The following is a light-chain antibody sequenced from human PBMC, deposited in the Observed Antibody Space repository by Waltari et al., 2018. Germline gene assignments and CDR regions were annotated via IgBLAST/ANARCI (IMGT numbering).Light chain of an antibody. CDR1: QSISNW. CDR3: QQYNSYSLLT. Sequence: DIQMTQSPSTLSASVGDRVTITCRASQSISNWLAWYQQKPGKAPKILIYKESTLESGVPSRFSGSGSGTEFTLTISSLQPDDYATYYCQQYNSYSLLTFGGGTKVEIK. CDR2: KES. J-gene: IGKJ4*01. V-gene: IGKV1-5*03.